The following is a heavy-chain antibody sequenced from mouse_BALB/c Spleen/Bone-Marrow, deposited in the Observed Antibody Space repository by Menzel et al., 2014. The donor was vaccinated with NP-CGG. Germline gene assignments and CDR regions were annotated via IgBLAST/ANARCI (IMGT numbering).Heavy chain of an antibody. Sequence: QVQLKESGAELMKPGASVKISCKATGYTFSSYWIEWVKQRPGYGLEWIGEILPGSGSTNYNEKFKGKATLTADTSSNTAYMQLSSLTSEDSAVYCCARYYRYDYWGQGTTLTVSS. D-gene: IGHD2-14*01. CDR2: ILPGSGST. CDR1: GYTFSSYW. V-gene: IGHV1-9*01. J-gene: IGHJ2*01. CDR3: ARYYRYDY.